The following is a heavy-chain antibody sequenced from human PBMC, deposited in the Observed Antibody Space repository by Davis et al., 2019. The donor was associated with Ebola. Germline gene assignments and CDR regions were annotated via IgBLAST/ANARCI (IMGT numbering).Heavy chain of an antibody. CDR2: ISGSGGST. V-gene: IGHV3-23*01. D-gene: IGHD6-19*01. Sequence: GSLRLSCAASGFTFSSYAMSWVRQAPGKGLEWVSAISGSGGSTYYADSVKGRFTISRDNSKNTLYLQMNSLRAEDTAVFYCAKAGGISGWYYFDYWGQGTLVTVSS. J-gene: IGHJ4*02. CDR1: GFTFSSYA. CDR3: AKAGGISGWYYFDY.